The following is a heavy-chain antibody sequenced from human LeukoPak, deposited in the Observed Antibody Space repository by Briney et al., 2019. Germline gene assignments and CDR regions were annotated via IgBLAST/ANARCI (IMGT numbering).Heavy chain of an antibody. Sequence: GGPLRLSCSASGSIISDYAMHWVGQAPGKGLEYVSGISANGGSTYYADSVKGRFTISRDTSKNTLYLQMSSLRAEDTAIYYCVKDLYKGDSASWYFFHYWGQGTLVTVSS. V-gene: IGHV3-64D*06. D-gene: IGHD6-13*01. CDR2: ISANGGST. J-gene: IGHJ4*02. CDR3: VKDLYKGDSASWYFFHY. CDR1: GSIISDYA.